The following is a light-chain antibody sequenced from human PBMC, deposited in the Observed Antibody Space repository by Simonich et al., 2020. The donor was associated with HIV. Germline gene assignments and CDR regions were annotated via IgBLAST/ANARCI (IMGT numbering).Light chain of an antibody. V-gene: IGKV3-11*01. J-gene: IGKJ3*01. CDR1: QCVSSY. Sequence: DIVMTQSPATLSLSPGTQATLSCWANQCVSSYLALYQQKPGQVPRLLIYDASNRATGSPARFSGSGSGTDFTLTISSLEPEDFAVYYCQQRFNWADTFGPGTKVDIK. CDR3: QQRFNWADT. CDR2: DAS.